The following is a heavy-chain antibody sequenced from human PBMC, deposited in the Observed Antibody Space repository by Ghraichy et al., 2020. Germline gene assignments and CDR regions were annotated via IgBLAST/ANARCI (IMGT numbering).Heavy chain of an antibody. CDR1: GGTFSSYA. CDR2: IIPIFGTA. CDR3: AGAPYCSGGSCYSGVIYYYYGMDV. V-gene: IGHV1-69*13. J-gene: IGHJ6*02. D-gene: IGHD2-15*01. Sequence: SVKVSCKASGGTFSSYAISWVRQAPGQGLEWMGGIIPIFGTANYAQKFQGRVTITADESTSTAYMELSSLRSEDTAVYYCAGAPYCSGGSCYSGVIYYYYGMDVWGQGTTVTVSS.